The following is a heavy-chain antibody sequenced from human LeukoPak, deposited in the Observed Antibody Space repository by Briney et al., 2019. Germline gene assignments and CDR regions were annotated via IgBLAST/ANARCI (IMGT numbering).Heavy chain of an antibody. CDR2: IYYSGST. Sequence: PSETLSLTCSVSGGSISYYWGWIRQPPGKGLEWIGSIYYSGSTYYNPSLKSRVTISVDTSKNQFSLKLSSVTAADTAVYYCARAVAAADAFDIWGQGTMVTVSS. J-gene: IGHJ3*02. CDR3: ARAVAAADAFDI. V-gene: IGHV4-39*07. D-gene: IGHD6-13*01. CDR1: GGSISYY.